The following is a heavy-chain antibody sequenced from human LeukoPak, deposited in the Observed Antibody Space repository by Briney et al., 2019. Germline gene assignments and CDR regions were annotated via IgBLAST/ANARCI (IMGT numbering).Heavy chain of an antibody. CDR3: ATALRLEALDL. Sequence: ASVMVSCKVSGYTLTELSTHWVRQAPGKGLEWMGGFDPEDGERIYAQKFQDRVTMTEDTSTDTAYMELRSLRSEDTAMYYCATALRLEALDLWGHGTMVTVSS. CDR1: GYTLTELS. D-gene: IGHD3-16*01. V-gene: IGHV1-24*01. CDR2: FDPEDGER. J-gene: IGHJ3*01.